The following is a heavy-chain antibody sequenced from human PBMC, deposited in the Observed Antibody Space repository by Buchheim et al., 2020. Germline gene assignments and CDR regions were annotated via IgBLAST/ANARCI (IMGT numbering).Heavy chain of an antibody. V-gene: IGHV3-30-3*01. CDR3: ARSSRYYYYYGMDV. CDR1: GFTFSSYA. CDR2: ISYDGSNK. J-gene: IGHJ6*02. Sequence: QVQLVESGGGVVQPGRSLRLSCAASGFTFSSYAMHWVRQAPGKGLEWVAVISYDGSNKYYADSVKGRFTISRDNSKNTLYLQMNSLRAEDTAVYYCARSSRYYYYYGMDVWGQGTT. D-gene: IGHD2-15*01.